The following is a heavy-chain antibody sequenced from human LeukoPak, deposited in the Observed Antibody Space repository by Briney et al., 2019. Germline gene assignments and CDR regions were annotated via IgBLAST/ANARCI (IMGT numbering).Heavy chain of an antibody. D-gene: IGHD2-15*01. CDR1: GGSFSGYY. V-gene: IGHV4-34*01. CDR2: INHSGST. Sequence: SETLSLTCAVYGGSFSGYYWSWIRQPPGKGLEWIGEINHSGSTNYNPSLKSRVTISVDTSKNQFSLKPSSVTAADTAVYYCARGRGYCSGGSCYLRYFDYWGQGTLVTVSS. J-gene: IGHJ4*02. CDR3: ARGRGYCSGGSCYLRYFDY.